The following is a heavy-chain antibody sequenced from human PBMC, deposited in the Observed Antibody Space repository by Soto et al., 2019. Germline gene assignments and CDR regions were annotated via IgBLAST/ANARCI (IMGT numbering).Heavy chain of an antibody. CDR2: IYPGDSDT. D-gene: IGHD5-12*01. J-gene: IGHJ4*02. CDR3: ARHLEVATISQADY. CDR1: GYTFTNYW. Sequence: GESLKISCNGSGYTFTNYWIGWVRQMPGKGLEWMGIIYPGDSDTRYSPSFQGQVTISADKSINTAYLQWSSLKASDTAMYYCARHLEVATISQADYWGQGTQVTVS. V-gene: IGHV5-51*01.